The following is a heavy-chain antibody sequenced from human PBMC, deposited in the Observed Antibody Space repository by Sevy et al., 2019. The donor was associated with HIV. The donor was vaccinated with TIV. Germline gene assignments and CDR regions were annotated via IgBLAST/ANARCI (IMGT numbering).Heavy chain of an antibody. V-gene: IGHV3-33*01. J-gene: IGHJ4*02. CDR1: GFTFSSYG. D-gene: IGHD3-22*01. CDR3: ARGDHYYDSSGYYYGEYYFDY. CDR2: IWYDGSNK. Sequence: GGSLRLSCAASGFTFSSYGMHWVRQAPGKGLEWVAVIWYDGSNKYYADSGKGRFSISRDNSKNTMYLQMNSLSAEDTAMYYCARGDHYYDSSGYYYGEYYFDYWGQGTLVTVSS.